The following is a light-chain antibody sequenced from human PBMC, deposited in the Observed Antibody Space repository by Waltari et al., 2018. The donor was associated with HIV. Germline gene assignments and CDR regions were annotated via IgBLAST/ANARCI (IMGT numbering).Light chain of an antibody. CDR2: WAS. V-gene: IGKV4-1*01. Sequence: DIVLTQSPDSMAVSLGQRATVNCTSSPTVLYSSDNRDYLAWYQVRPGQPPQLLIYWASTRQSVVPDRFSGSGSGTHFTLTISGLQAEDVAIYYCRQYYTTPQSFGQGTRLEI. CDR3: RQYYTTPQS. CDR1: PTVLYSSDNRDY. J-gene: IGKJ2*03.